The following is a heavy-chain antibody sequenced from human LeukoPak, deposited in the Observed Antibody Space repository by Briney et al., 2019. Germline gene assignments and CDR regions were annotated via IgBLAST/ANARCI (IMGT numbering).Heavy chain of an antibody. D-gene: IGHD6-19*01. CDR1: GGSFSGYY. Sequence: SETLSLTCAVYGGSFSGYYWSWIRQPPGKGLEWIGEINHSGSTSYNPSLKSRVTISVDTSKNQFSLKLSSVTAADTAVYYCARSVAGPMAFDYWGQGTLVTVSS. V-gene: IGHV4-34*01. CDR2: INHSGST. CDR3: ARSVAGPMAFDY. J-gene: IGHJ4*02.